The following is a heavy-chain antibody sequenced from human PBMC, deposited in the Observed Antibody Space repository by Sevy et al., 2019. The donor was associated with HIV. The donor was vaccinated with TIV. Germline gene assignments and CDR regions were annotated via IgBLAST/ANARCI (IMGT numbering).Heavy chain of an antibody. D-gene: IGHD3-22*01. CDR3: ARDRVYTYYYDSSGYYPPPHYYYYYGMDV. Sequence: SQTLSLTCAISGDSVSSNSAAWNWIRQSPSRGLEWLGRTYYRSKWYNDYAVSVKSRITINPDTSKNQFSLQLNSVTPEDTAVYYCARDRVYTYYYDSSGYYPPPHYYYYYGMDVWGQGTTVTVSS. V-gene: IGHV6-1*01. CDR2: TYYRSKWYN. J-gene: IGHJ6*02. CDR1: GDSVSSNSAA.